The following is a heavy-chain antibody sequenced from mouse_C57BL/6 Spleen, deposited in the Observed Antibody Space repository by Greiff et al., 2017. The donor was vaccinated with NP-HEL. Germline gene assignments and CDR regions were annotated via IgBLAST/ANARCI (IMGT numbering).Heavy chain of an antibody. D-gene: IGHD1-1*01. CDR3: ARRGTTVVATRYFDV. Sequence: VQLQQSGAELVRPGTSVKVSCKASGYAFTNYLIEWVKQRPGQGLEWIGVINPGSGGTNYNEKFKGKATLTADKSSSTAYMQLSSLTSEDSAVYFGARRGTTVVATRYFDVWGTGTTVTVSS. CDR1: GYAFTNYL. V-gene: IGHV1-54*01. CDR2: INPGSGGT. J-gene: IGHJ1*03.